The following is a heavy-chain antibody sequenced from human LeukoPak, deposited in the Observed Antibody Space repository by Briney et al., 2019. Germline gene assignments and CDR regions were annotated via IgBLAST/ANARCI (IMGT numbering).Heavy chain of an antibody. J-gene: IGHJ4*02. CDR1: GFTFSGYS. CDR2: VTASGTLK. D-gene: IGHD3-9*01. CDR3: ARGTGNSFDR. Sequence: GGSLRLSCAASGFTFSGYSMNWVRQAPGKGLEWVSSVTASGTLKYYADSVAGRFTISRDSAQNSVSLQMNSLKAEDTAVYHCARGTGNSFDRWGQGILVTVSS. V-gene: IGHV3-21*01.